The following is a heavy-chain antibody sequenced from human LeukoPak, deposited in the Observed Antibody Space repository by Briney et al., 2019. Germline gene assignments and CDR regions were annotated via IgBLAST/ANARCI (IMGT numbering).Heavy chain of an antibody. Sequence: GGSLRLSCAASGFTFSTYSMNWVRQAPGKGLEWVSSITTSSSYIYYADSVKGRFTISRDNSKNTLYLQMNSLRAEDTAVYYCARDGGGSYGDYWGQGTLVTVSS. J-gene: IGHJ4*02. CDR1: GFTFSTYS. CDR2: ITTSSSYI. CDR3: ARDGGGSYGDY. V-gene: IGHV3-21*04. D-gene: IGHD1-26*01.